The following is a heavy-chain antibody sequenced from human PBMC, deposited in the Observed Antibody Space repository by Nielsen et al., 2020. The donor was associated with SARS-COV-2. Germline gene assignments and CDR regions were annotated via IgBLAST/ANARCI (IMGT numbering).Heavy chain of an antibody. CDR2: IEEHGGEG. Sequence: GGSLRLSCAASGFSFSDHWMTWVRQAPGKGLEWVANIEEHGGEGFYVDSVEGRFTISRDNTKRSLYLQMRGLRAEDTAIYFCGRDRSPSLWGQGTVVTVSS. CDR1: GFSFSDHW. D-gene: IGHD1-26*01. CDR3: GRDRSPSL. J-gene: IGHJ4*02. V-gene: IGHV3-7*03.